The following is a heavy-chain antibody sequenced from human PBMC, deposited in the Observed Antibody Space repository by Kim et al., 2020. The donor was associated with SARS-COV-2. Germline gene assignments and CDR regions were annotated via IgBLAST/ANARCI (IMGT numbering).Heavy chain of an antibody. CDR2: IYHSGST. D-gene: IGHD2-21*02. V-gene: IGHV4-38-2*02. CDR1: GYSISSGYY. Sequence: SETLSLTCTVSGYSISSGYYWGWIRQPPGKGLEWIGSIYHSGSTYYNPSLKSRVTISVDTSKNQFSLKLSSVTAADTAVYYCASTTSGGINILVVTSFD. CDR3: ASTTSGGINILVVTSFD. J-gene: IGHJ4*01.